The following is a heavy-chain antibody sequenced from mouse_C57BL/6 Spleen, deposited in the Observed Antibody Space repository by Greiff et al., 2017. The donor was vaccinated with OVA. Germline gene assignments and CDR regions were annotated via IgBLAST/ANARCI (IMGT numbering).Heavy chain of an antibody. CDR3: ARSRTGYYAMDY. D-gene: IGHD4-1*01. J-gene: IGHJ4*01. CDR1: GYTFTSYW. Sequence: QVQLQQPGAELVKPGASVKLSCKASGYTFTSYWMQWVKQRPGQGLEWIGEIDPSDSYTNYNQKFMGKATLTVDTSSSTAYMQLSSLTSEDSAVYYCARSRTGYYAMDYWGQGTSVTVSS. V-gene: IGHV1-50*01. CDR2: IDPSDSYT.